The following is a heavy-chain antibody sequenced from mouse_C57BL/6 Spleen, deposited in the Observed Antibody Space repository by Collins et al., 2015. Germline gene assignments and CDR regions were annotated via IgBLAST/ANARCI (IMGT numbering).Heavy chain of an antibody. J-gene: IGHJ1*03. Sequence: QVQLQQPGTELVKPGASMKVSCKASGYTFTNYWMHWVKQRPGQGLEWIRNINPGNGGTNYNEKFKGKATLTSDTSSSTAYMQLSSLTSEDSAIYFCATYYYGSRRRYFDVWGTGTTVTVSS. CDR2: INPGNGGT. CDR3: ATYYYGSRRRYFDV. D-gene: IGHD1-1*01. CDR1: GYTFTNYW. V-gene: IGHV1-53*01.